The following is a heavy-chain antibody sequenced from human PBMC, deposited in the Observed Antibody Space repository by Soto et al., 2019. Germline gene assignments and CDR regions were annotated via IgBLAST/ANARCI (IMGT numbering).Heavy chain of an antibody. CDR1: GGSIHHYY. CDR3: ARLGGSYAVPHFDY. J-gene: IGHJ4*02. Sequence: SDTLSLTCTVSGGSIHHYYWTWVRQPPGKGLEWMGYIYYSGTTTNYNPSLKSRVTLSVDTSKNQFSLKLSSVTAADTAVYYCARLGGSYAVPHFDYWGQGTLVT. D-gene: IGHD1-26*01. CDR2: IYYSGTT. V-gene: IGHV4-59*08.